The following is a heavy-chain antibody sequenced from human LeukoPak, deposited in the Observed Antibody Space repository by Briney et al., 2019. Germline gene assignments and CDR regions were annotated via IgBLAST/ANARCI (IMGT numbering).Heavy chain of an antibody. CDR2: ISSSSSYI. CDR3: ARDYWGAVKANWFDP. D-gene: IGHD7-27*01. J-gene: IGHJ5*02. CDR1: GFTFSSYG. V-gene: IGHV3-21*01. Sequence: GGSLRLSCAASGFTFSSYGMHWVRQAPGKGLEWVSSISSSSSYIYYADSVKGRFTISRDNAKNSLYLQMNSLRAEDTAVYCCARDYWGAVKANWFDPWGQGTLVTVSS.